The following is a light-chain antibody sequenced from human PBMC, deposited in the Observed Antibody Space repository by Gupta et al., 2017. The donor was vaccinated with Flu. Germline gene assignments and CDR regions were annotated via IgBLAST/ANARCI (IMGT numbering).Light chain of an antibody. CDR2: QDT. V-gene: IGLV3-1*01. J-gene: IGLJ1*01. CDR1: DLGDKY. CDR3: QVWDNSADYV. Sequence: SSALTQPPSVSVSPGQTANITCSGGDLGDKYACWYQQQPGQSPMLVIYQDTKRPSGIPERFSGSNSGNTATLTISGTQAMDEADYYCQVWDNSADYVFGTGTKVTVL.